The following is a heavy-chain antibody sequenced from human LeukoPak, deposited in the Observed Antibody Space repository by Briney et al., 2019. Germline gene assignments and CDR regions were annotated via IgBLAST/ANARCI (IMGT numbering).Heavy chain of an antibody. CDR3: AKTAAAANLDY. V-gene: IGHV3-9*01. CDR2: ISWNSGSI. CDR1: GFTFDDYA. D-gene: IGHD2-2*01. J-gene: IGHJ4*02. Sequence: GGSLRLSCAASGFTFDDYAMHWVRHAPGKGLEWVSGISWNSGSIGYADSVKGRFTISRDNAKNSLYLQMNSLRAEDTALYYCAKTAAAANLDYWGQGTLVTVSS.